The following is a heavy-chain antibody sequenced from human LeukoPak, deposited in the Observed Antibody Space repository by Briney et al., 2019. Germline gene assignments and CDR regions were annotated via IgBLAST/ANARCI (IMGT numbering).Heavy chain of an antibody. CDR2: ISSSSSYI. V-gene: IGHV3-21*01. J-gene: IGHJ4*02. CDR1: GFTFSSYS. CDR3: ATGGGGCYYEFDY. Sequence: PGGSLRLSCAASGFTFSSYSMNWVRQAPGKGLEWVSSISSSSSYIYYADSVKGRFTISRDNAKNSLYLQMNSLRAEGTAVYYCATGGGGCYYEFDYWGQGTLVTVSS. D-gene: IGHD1-26*01.